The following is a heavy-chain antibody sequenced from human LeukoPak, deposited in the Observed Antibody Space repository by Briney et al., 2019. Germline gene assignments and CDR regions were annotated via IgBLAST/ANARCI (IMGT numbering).Heavy chain of an antibody. CDR3: ARDGVIYSFDP. V-gene: IGHV3-48*03. CDR2: ISSSGSTI. J-gene: IGHJ5*02. Sequence: PGGSLRLSCAASGFTFSSYEMNWVRQAPGKGLEWVSYISSSGSTIYYADSVKGRFTISRDNAKNSLYLQMNSLRVEDTAVYYCARDGVIYSFDPWGQGTLVTVS. D-gene: IGHD2-21*01. CDR1: GFTFSSYE.